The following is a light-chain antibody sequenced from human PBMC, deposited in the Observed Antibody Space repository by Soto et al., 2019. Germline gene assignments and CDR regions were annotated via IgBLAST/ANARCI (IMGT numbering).Light chain of an antibody. Sequence: QSALTQPASVSGSPGQSITISCTGTSSDVGGYNYVSWYQQQSGKAPKLMIHEASNRPSGVSNRFSGSKSGNTASLTISGLQAEDEADYYGSSYTSSRAYVFGIGTKLTVL. CDR3: SSYTSSRAYV. J-gene: IGLJ1*01. V-gene: IGLV2-14*01. CDR1: SSDVGGYNY. CDR2: EAS.